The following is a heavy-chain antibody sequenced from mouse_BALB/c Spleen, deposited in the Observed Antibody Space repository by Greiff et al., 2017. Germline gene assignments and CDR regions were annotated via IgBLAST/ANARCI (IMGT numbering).Heavy chain of an antibody. Sequence: EVMLVESGGGLVQPGGSLKLSCAASGFTFSSYTMSWVRQTPEKRLEWVAYISNGGGSTYYPDTVKGRFTISRDNAKNTLYLQMSSLKSEDTAMYYCARPDPSYAMDYWGQGTSVTVSS. CDR3: ARPDPSYAMDY. CDR1: GFTFSSYT. J-gene: IGHJ4*01. CDR2: ISNGGGST. V-gene: IGHV5-12-2*01.